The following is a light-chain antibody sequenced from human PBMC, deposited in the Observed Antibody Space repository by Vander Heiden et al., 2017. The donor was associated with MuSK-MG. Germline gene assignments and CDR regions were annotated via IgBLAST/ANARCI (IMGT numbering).Light chain of an antibody. J-gene: IGLJ3*02. V-gene: IGLV1-44*01. CDR3: AVWDDSLNGWV. CDR2: GNN. Sequence: QSVLTQPPSASGTPGQRVTISCSGSSSNIGSHTVNWYQQLPGTAPKLLIYGNNQRPSGVPDRFSGSKSGTSASLAISGLQSEDESDYYCAVWDDSLNGWVFGGGTKLTVL. CDR1: SSNIGSHT.